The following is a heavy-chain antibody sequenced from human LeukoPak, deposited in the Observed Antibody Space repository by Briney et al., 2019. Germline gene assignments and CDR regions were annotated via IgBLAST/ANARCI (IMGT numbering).Heavy chain of an antibody. Sequence: PSQTLSLTFTVPGGSVSTNNYYRGRIRQPPGTGLEWIGGIYYSGNTWYNPSLKSRVTVTVDTSKNQFSLRLSSVTAADTADYYCARGGYSYGSLVVFDYWGQGTLVTVAS. CDR2: IYYSGNT. D-gene: IGHD5-18*01. CDR1: GGSVSTNNYY. CDR3: ARGGYSYGSLVVFDY. J-gene: IGHJ4*02. V-gene: IGHV4-39*07.